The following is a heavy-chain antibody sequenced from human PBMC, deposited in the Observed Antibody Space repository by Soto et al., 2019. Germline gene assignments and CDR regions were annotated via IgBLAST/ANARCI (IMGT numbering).Heavy chain of an antibody. CDR1: GGSISNSY. CDR2: IYYSGST. CDR3: ARYSSLHNWLDP. J-gene: IGHJ5*02. Sequence: QVQLQESGPGLVKPSETLSLTCTVSGGSISNSYWTWIRQPPVKGLEWIAHIYYSGSTNYNPSLKSRVCISIDTSKNQFSLKLSSVTAADTAVYYCARYSSLHNWLDPWGQGTLVTVSS. V-gene: IGHV4-59*01. D-gene: IGHD3-22*01.